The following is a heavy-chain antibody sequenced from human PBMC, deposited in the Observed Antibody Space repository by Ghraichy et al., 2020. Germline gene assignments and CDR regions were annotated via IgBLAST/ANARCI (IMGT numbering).Heavy chain of an antibody. CDR3: ASELDDSSGYYELAPGLVTQH. J-gene: IGHJ1*01. CDR1: GFTFSDYY. Sequence: GGSLRLSCAASGFTFSDYYMSWIRQAPGKGLEWVSYISSSGSTIYYADSVKGRFTISRDNAKNSLYLQMNSLRAEDTAVYYCASELDDSSGYYELAPGLVTQHWGQGTLVTVSS. V-gene: IGHV3-11*01. D-gene: IGHD3-22*01. CDR2: ISSSGSTI.